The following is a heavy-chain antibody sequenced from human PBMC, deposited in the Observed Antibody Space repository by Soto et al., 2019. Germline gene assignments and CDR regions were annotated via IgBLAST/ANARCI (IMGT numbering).Heavy chain of an antibody. V-gene: IGHV3-30*18. CDR3: AKAGEEQLLDYYYYVDV. CDR1: GFTFSSYV. Sequence: QVQLVESGGGVVQPGRSLRLSCAASGFTFSSYVMHWVRQAPGKGLEWVTLISYDGSEKYYADSVRGRFTISRDNSKNTLYLQMSSLRSEDTAVYYCAKAGEEQLLDYYYYVDVWSKGTTVTVSS. J-gene: IGHJ6*03. D-gene: IGHD2-2*01. CDR2: ISYDGSEK.